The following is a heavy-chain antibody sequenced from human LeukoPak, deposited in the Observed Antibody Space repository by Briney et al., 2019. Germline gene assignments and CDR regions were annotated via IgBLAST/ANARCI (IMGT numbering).Heavy chain of an antibody. CDR3: VEESPEYFQH. D-gene: IGHD3-10*01. Sequence: ASVKVSCKASGYTFTSYYMHWVRQAPGQGLEWMGIINPSGGSTSYAQKFQGRVTMTRDTSASTVYMELSSLRSEDTAVYYCVEESPEYFQHWGQGTLVTVSS. CDR2: INPSGGST. J-gene: IGHJ1*01. V-gene: IGHV1-46*01. CDR1: GYTFTSYY.